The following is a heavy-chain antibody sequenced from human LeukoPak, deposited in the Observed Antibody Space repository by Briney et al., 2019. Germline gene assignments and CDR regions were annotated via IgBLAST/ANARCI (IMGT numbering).Heavy chain of an antibody. D-gene: IGHD6-6*01. CDR3: AKAYSSSSLVFLPWFDP. J-gene: IGHJ5*02. CDR2: ISWNSGSI. CDR1: GFTFDDYA. V-gene: IGHV3-9*03. Sequence: GGSLRLSCAASGFTFDDYAMHWVRQAPGKGLEWVSGISWNSGSIGYADSVKGRFTISRDNAKNSLYLQMNSLRAEDMALYYCAKAYSSSSLVFLPWFDPWGQGTLVTVSS.